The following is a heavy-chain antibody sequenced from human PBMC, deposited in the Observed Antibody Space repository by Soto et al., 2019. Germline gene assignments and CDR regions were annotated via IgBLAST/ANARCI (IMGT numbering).Heavy chain of an antibody. J-gene: IGHJ5*02. V-gene: IGHV3-73*01. CDR1: GFTFSGSA. D-gene: IGHD7-27*01. CDR3: TTTTNWGRAVGNFDP. Sequence: GGSLRLSCAASGFTFSGSAMHWVRQASGKGLEWVGRIRSKANSYATAYAASVKGRFTISRDDSKNTAYLQMNSLKTEDTAVYYCTTTTNWGRAVGNFDPWGQGTLVTVSS. CDR2: IRSKANSYAT.